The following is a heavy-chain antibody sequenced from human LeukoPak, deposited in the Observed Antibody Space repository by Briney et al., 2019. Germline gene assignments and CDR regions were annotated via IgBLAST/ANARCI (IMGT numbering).Heavy chain of an antibody. D-gene: IGHD3-16*01. CDR2: IYYSGST. Sequence: SQTLSLTCTVAGGSMGSYYWRWVRQPPGGGLEWIGYIYYSGSTNYNPSLKSRVTISVDTSKNQFTLKLSSVTAADTAVYYCARGRYGWLPFDYWGQGTLVTVSS. CDR1: GGSMGSYY. V-gene: IGHV4-59*01. CDR3: ARGRYGWLPFDY. J-gene: IGHJ4*02.